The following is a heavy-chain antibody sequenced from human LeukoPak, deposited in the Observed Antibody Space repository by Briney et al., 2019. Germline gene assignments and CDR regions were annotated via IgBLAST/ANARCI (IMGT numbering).Heavy chain of an antibody. V-gene: IGHV3-30*04. D-gene: IGHD6-6*01. CDR3: ARAASSIAAPRVYYYYYYMDV. CDR1: GFTFSSYA. CDR2: ISYDGSNK. Sequence: PGRSLRLSCAASGFTFSSYAMRWVRQAPGKGLEWVAVISYDGSNKYYADSVKGRFTISRDNSKNTLYLQMNSLRAEDTAVYYCARAASSIAAPRVYYYYYYMDVWGKGTTVTVSS. J-gene: IGHJ6*03.